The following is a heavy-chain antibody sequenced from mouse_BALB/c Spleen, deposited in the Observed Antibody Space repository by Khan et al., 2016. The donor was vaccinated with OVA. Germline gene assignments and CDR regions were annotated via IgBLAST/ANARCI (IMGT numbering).Heavy chain of an antibody. V-gene: IGHV5-9-3*01. CDR3: ASPPITTIVATSYWFFDV. D-gene: IGHD1-1*01. CDR2: ISSGDSYT. J-gene: IGHJ1*01. CDR1: GFTFSGYA. Sequence: EVQRVESGGDLVKPGGSLKLSCAASGFTFSGYALSWVRQTPEKRLEWVATISSGDSYTYYPDSVKGRFPISRDNAKNTLYLQMSSLRSEDTAMYYCASPPITTIVATSYWFFDVWGAGTTVTVSS.